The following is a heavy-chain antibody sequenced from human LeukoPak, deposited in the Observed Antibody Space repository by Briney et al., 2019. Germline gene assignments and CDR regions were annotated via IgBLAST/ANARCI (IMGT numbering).Heavy chain of an antibody. J-gene: IGHJ6*03. Sequence: SETLSLTCNVSGDSISSSNYYWGWIRQPPGKGLEWIGSIYHSGSTYYNPSLKSRVTISVDTSKDQFSLKLSSVTAADTAVYYCARGGKGPVSYYYYMDVWGKGTTVTVSS. CDR1: GDSISSSNYY. CDR2: IYHSGST. D-gene: IGHD1-14*01. CDR3: ARGGKGPVSYYYYMDV. V-gene: IGHV4-39*07.